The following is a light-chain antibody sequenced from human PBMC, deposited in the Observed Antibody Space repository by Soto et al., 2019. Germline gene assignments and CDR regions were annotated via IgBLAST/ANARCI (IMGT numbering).Light chain of an antibody. CDR1: QSISDY. V-gene: IGKV1-39*01. CDR2: GAS. CDR3: LQVYSFPRA. Sequence: DIQMTQSPSSLSASVGDRVAITCRSSQSISDYLNWYQQKPGKALKLVIYGASNLQSGVPPRFSGSGSGTEFILTINNLQPEDFASYFCLQVYSFPRAFGLGTKVDIK. J-gene: IGKJ1*01.